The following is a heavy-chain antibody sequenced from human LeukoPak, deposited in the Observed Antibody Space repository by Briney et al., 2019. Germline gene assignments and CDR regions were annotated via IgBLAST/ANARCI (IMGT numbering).Heavy chain of an antibody. D-gene: IGHD3-16*02. V-gene: IGHV1-2*06. Sequence: ASVKVSCKASGYTFTGYYMHWVRQAPGQGLEWMGRINPNSGGTNYAQKFQGRVTMTRDTSISTAHMELSRLRSDDTAVYYCARDSDTYDYVWGSYRFDYWGQGTLVTVSS. CDR3: ARDSDTYDYVWGSYRFDY. J-gene: IGHJ4*02. CDR2: INPNSGGT. CDR1: GYTFTGYY.